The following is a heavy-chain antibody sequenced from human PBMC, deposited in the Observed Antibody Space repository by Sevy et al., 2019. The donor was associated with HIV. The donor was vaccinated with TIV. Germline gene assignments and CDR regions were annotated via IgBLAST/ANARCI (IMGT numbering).Heavy chain of an antibody. CDR3: ARARYCSIPTCLITYFDS. J-gene: IGHJ4*02. V-gene: IGHV3-30*03. CDR2: ISYDGGNK. Sequence: GGSLRLSCAASGFTFSSYGIHWVRQAPGKGLEWVAAISYDGGNKYYAGSVKGRFTISRDNSKNTLYLQMNSLRTEDTAVYSCARARYCSIPTCLITYFDSWGQGTLVTVSS. CDR1: GFTFSSYG. D-gene: IGHD2-2*01.